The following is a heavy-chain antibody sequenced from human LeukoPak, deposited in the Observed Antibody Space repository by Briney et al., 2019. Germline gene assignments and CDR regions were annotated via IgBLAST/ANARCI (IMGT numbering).Heavy chain of an antibody. V-gene: IGHV4-34*01. Sequence: SETLSLTCAVYGGSFSGYYWSWIRQPPGKGLEWIGEINHSGSTNYNPSLKSRVTISVDTSKNQLSLKLSSVTAADTAVYYCARVVVVTARLRAFDIWGQGTMVTVSS. CDR1: GGSFSGYY. CDR2: INHSGST. CDR3: ARVVVVTARLRAFDI. D-gene: IGHD2-21*02. J-gene: IGHJ3*02.